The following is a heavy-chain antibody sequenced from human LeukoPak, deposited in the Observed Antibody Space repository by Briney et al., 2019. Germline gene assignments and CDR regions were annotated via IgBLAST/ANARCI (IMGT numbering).Heavy chain of an antibody. V-gene: IGHV1-46*01. Sequence: ASVKVSCKASGYAFTSYYMHWVRQAPGQRLEWMGIINPSDGGTSYAQKFQGRVTMTRDTSTSTVYMELSSLRSEDTAVYHCAREPPASGYFDYWGQGSLATVSS. J-gene: IGHJ4*02. CDR3: AREPPASGYFDY. CDR2: INPSDGGT. CDR1: GYAFTSYY.